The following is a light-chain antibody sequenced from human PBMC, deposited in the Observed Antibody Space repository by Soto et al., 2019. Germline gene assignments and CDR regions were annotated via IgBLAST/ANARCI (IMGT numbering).Light chain of an antibody. V-gene: IGKV1-39*01. Sequence: DIQMTHSPSSLSASVGDGVTITCRASQDIIRHLNWYQHKPGGAPRLLIYAASTLQSGVPSRFTGSGSGTEFSLTISGLQPEDFATYYCQHSYSMPIAFGQGTRLEI. J-gene: IGKJ5*01. CDR1: QDIIRH. CDR3: QHSYSMPIA. CDR2: AAS.